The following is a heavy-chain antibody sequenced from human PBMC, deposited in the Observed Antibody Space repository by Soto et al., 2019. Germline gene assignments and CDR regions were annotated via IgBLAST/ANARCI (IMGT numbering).Heavy chain of an antibody. D-gene: IGHD3-9*01. CDR3: AKDRSGYRGFQAFDY. Sequence: PGGSLRLSCAASGFTFSSYGMHWVRQAPGKGLEWVAVISYDGSNKYYADSVKGRFTISRDNSKNTLYLQMNSLRAEDTAVYYCAKDRSGYRGFQAFDYWGQGTLVTVSS. V-gene: IGHV3-30*18. J-gene: IGHJ4*02. CDR2: ISYDGSNK. CDR1: GFTFSSYG.